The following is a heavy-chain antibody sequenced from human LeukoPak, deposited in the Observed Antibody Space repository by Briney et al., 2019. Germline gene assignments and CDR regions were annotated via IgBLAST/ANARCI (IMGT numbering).Heavy chain of an antibody. CDR3: ARHGIAVAGTRITGFFDY. CDR2: ISSSSSYI. D-gene: IGHD6-19*01. J-gene: IGHJ4*02. Sequence: GGSLRLSCAASGFTFSSYSMNWVRQAPGEGLEWVSSISSSSSYIYYADSVKGRFTISRDNAKNSLYLQMNSLRAEDTAVYYCARHGIAVAGTRITGFFDYWGQGTLVTVSS. CDR1: GFTFSSYS. V-gene: IGHV3-21*04.